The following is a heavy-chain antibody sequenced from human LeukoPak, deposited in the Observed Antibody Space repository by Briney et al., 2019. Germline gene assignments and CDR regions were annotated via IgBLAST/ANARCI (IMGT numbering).Heavy chain of an antibody. J-gene: IGHJ4*02. Sequence: GGSLRLSCAASGFTFSSYAMSWVHQAPGKGLEWVSAISGSGGSTYYADSVKGRFTISRDNSKNTLYLQMNSLRAEDTAVYYCAKARGIVVVPAAMAFDYWGQGTLVTVSS. CDR2: ISGSGGST. D-gene: IGHD2-2*01. CDR1: GFTFSSYA. CDR3: AKARGIVVVPAAMAFDY. V-gene: IGHV3-23*01.